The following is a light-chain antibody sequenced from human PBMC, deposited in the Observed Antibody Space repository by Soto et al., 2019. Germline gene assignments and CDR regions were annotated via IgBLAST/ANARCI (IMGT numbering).Light chain of an antibody. V-gene: IGKV3-15*01. CDR2: SAS. CDR3: QQYNNWPTIT. CDR1: QSVSTS. Sequence: ETMITQSPATLSVSPGEGATLSCRASQSVSTSLAWYQCKPGQAPRLLIYSASIRANGIPASFSGNGSGTELTLTISSLQSEDSAVYYCQQYNNWPTITFGQVTRLEIK. J-gene: IGKJ5*01.